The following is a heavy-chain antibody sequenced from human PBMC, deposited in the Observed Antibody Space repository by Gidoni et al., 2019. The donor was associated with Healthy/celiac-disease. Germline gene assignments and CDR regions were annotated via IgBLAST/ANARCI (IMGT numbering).Heavy chain of an antibody. Sequence: EVQLLESGGGLVQPGGSLRLSCAASGFTFSSYAMSWVRQAPGKGLGWVSAISGSGGSTYYADSVKGRFTISRDNSKNTLYLQMNSLRAEDTAVYYCARRGWKTVAAPFDYWGQGTLVTVSS. CDR2: ISGSGGST. D-gene: IGHD2-15*01. CDR3: ARRGWKTVAAPFDY. V-gene: IGHV3-23*01. CDR1: GFTFSSYA. J-gene: IGHJ4*02.